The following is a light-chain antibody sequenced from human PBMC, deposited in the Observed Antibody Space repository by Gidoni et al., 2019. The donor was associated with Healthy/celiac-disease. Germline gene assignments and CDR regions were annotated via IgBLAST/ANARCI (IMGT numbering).Light chain of an antibody. CDR1: QSISSY. Sequence: DIQMTQSPSSLSASVGDRVTITCRASQSISSYLNWYQQKPGKAHKLLIYAASSLQSGVPSRFSGSGSGTDFTLTICSLQPEDFATYYCQQSYSTPWTFGQGTKVEIK. J-gene: IGKJ1*01. CDR2: AAS. V-gene: IGKV1-39*01. CDR3: QQSYSTPWT.